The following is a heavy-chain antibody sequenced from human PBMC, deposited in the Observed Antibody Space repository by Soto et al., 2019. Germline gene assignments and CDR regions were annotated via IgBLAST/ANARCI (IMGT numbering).Heavy chain of an antibody. J-gene: IGHJ4*02. CDR2: IIPIFGTA. CDR3: ATPGGDYYDSSGYYYLFDY. D-gene: IGHD3-22*01. CDR1: GGTFSSYA. V-gene: IGHV1-69*06. Sequence: SVKVSCKASGGTFSSYAISWVRQVPGQGLEWMGGIIPIFGTANYAQKFQGRVTITADKSTSTAYMELSSLRSEDTAVYYCATPGGDYYDSSGYYYLFDYWGQGTLVTVSS.